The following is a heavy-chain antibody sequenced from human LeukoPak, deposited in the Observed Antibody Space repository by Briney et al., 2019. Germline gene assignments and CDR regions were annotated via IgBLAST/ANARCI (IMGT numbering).Heavy chain of an antibody. V-gene: IGHV3-30*14. J-gene: IGHJ6*02. Sequence: PGRSLRLSCAASGFTFSSYAMHWVRQAPGKGLEWVAVISYDGSNKYYADSVKGRFTISRDNSKNTLYLQMNSLRAEDTAVYYCASDRCVYDSSGYHPPDYGMDVWGQGTTVTVSS. CDR2: ISYDGSNK. CDR3: ASDRCVYDSSGYHPPDYGMDV. CDR1: GFTFSSYA. D-gene: IGHD3-22*01.